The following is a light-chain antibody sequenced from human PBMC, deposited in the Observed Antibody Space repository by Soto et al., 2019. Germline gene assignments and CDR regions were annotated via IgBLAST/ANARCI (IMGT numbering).Light chain of an antibody. CDR2: GAS. CDR1: ESVSSN. CDR3: QQYNSYSWT. J-gene: IGKJ1*01. Sequence: EIVMTQSPATLSVSPGERATLSCRASESVSSNLAWYQQKPGQAPRLLIYGASTRATGIPARFSGSRSGTEFTLTISSLQPDDFATYDCQQYNSYSWTFGQWTKVDLK. V-gene: IGKV3-15*01.